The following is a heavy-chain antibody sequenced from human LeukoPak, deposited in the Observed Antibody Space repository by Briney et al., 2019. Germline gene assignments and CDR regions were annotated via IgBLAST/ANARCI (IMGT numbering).Heavy chain of an antibody. V-gene: IGHV1-3*03. J-gene: IGHJ4*02. CDR2: INAGNGNT. Sequence: HGASVKVSCKASGYTFTSYAMHWVRQAPGQRLEWMGWINAGNGNTKYSQEFQGRVTVTRDTSASTAYMELSSLRSEDTAVYYCARGSYYYGSDSFDYWGQGTLVTVSS. CDR3: ARGSYYYGSDSFDY. CDR1: GYTFTSYA. D-gene: IGHD3-10*01.